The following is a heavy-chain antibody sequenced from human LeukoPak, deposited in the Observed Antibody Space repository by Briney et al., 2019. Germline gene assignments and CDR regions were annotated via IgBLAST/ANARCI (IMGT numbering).Heavy chain of an antibody. CDR2: IYYSGST. J-gene: IGHJ3*02. V-gene: IGHV4-39*07. CDR3: ARDFRGGDAFDI. D-gene: IGHD3-10*01. Sequence: SETLSLTCTVSGGSISSSSYYWGWIRQPPGKGLEWIGSIYYSGSTYYNPSLKSRVTISVDTSKNQFSLKLSSVTAADTAVYYCARDFRGGDAFDIWGQGTMVTVSS. CDR1: GGSISSSSYY.